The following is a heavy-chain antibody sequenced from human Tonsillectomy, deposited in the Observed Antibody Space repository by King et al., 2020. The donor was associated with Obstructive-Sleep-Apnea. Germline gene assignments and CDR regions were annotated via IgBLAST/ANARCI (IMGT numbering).Heavy chain of an antibody. CDR2: ISSSSRTI. CDR1: GFTFSSYS. CDR3: ARDSGYSYGASYYYYGMDV. Sequence: VQLVESGGGLVQPGGSLRLSCAASGFTFSSYSMNWVRQAPGKGLEWVSYISSSSRTIYYADSVKGRFTISRDNAKNSLYLQMNSLRSEDTAVYYCARDSGYSYGASYYYYGMDVWGQGTTVTVSS. J-gene: IGHJ6*02. V-gene: IGHV3-48*04. D-gene: IGHD5-18*01.